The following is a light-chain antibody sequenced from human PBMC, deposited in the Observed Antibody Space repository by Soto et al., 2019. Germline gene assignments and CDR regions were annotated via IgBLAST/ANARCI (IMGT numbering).Light chain of an antibody. Sequence: AVQMPQSPSPLSASGGSKGTISCRASQGIRNDLAWYQQKPGKAPKLLIFAASNLQSGVPSRFSGSGSGTDFTLTISRLQPEDFATYYCLQLYNFSWTFGQGTKVDI. V-gene: IGKV1-6*01. CDR1: QGIRND. J-gene: IGKJ1*01. CDR2: AAS. CDR3: LQLYNFSWT.